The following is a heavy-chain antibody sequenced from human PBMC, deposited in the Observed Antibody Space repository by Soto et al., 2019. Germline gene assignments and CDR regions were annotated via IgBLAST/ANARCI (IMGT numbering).Heavy chain of an antibody. CDR3: AREEYYYGSGKKYYGMDV. CDR2: INPSGGST. J-gene: IGHJ6*02. Sequence: QVQLVQSGAEVKKPGASVKVSCKASGYTFTSYYMHWVRQAPGQGLEWMGIINPSGGSTSYAQKFQGRVTMTRDTSTSTVYMELSSLGSEDTAVYYCAREEYYYGSGKKYYGMDVWGQGTTVTVSS. CDR1: GYTFTSYY. D-gene: IGHD3-10*01. V-gene: IGHV1-46*01.